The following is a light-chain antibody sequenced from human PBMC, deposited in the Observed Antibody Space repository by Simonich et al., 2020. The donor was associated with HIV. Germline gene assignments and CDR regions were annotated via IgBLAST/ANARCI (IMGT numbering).Light chain of an antibody. CDR3: QQTNRFPLT. V-gene: IGKV1-12*01. J-gene: IGKJ4*01. CDR1: RGISTW. CDR2: AAS. Sequence: DIQMTQSPSSVSASVGDRLTITCRASRGISTWLAWYQQKPGKAPKLLIYAASSLQSGAPSRVSGSGSETDFSLTISSLQPEDFATYYCQQTNRFPLTFGGGTKVEIK.